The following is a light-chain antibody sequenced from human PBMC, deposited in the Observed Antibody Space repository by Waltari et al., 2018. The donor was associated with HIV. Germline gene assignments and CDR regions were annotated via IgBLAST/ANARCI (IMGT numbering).Light chain of an antibody. Sequence: SYELTQSPSVSVSPGQTASITCSGDKLGDTYVSWYQQKPGQSPVLVIYQSSKRPSEIPERFSGSNSGDTATLTISGLQAEDEADYHCCSYAGNSVVFGGGTKVTVL. CDR1: KLGDTY. J-gene: IGLJ2*01. CDR2: QSS. CDR3: CSYAGNSVV. V-gene: IGLV3-1*01.